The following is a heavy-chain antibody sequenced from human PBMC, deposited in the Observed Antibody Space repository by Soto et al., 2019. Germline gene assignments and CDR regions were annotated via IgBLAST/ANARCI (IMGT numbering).Heavy chain of an antibody. J-gene: IGHJ4*02. CDR1: GFTLSSHA. V-gene: IGHV3-30-3*01. Sequence: QVQLVESGGGVVQPGRSLRLSCAVSGFTLSSHAMHWVRQAPGKGLEWVALILSDGSNKYYADSVKGRFTPSRDNSKNTMYLQMTGLTVEDTAVYYCARDDEGGSDCDLGYWGQGALVTVSS. CDR2: ILSDGSNK. CDR3: ARDDEGGSDCDLGY. D-gene: IGHD1-26*01.